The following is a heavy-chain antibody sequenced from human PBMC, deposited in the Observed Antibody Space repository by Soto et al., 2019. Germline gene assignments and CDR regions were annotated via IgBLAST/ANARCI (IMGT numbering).Heavy chain of an antibody. D-gene: IGHD3-3*01. V-gene: IGHV3-48*03. Sequence: PGGSLRLSCAASGFTFRNYEMNWVRQAPGKGLEWISHISYNGRITYYADSVKGRFTISRDNAKNSLSLQMNSLRVEDTAVYYCASRYYDVWSGCFSTADYFDYWGQGTLVTVSS. J-gene: IGHJ4*02. CDR3: ASRYYDVWSGCFSTADYFDY. CDR2: ISYNGRIT. CDR1: GFTFRNYE.